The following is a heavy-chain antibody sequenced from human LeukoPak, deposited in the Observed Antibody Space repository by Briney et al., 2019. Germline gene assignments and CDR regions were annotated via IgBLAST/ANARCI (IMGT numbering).Heavy chain of an antibody. CDR1: GFTFSSYW. D-gene: IGHD2-2*01. CDR3: ARALYCSSTSCPLYYFDY. V-gene: IGHV3-74*01. J-gene: IGHJ4*02. Sequence: GGSLRLSCAASGFTFSSYWMHWVRQATGKGLVWVSRIKSDGSSTSYAASVKGRFTISRDNAKNTLYLQMNSLRAEDTAVYYCARALYCSSTSCPLYYFDYWGQGTLVTVSS. CDR2: IKSDGSST.